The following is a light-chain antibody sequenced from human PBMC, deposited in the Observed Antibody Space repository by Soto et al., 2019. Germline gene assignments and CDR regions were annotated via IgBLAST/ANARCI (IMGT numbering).Light chain of an antibody. CDR2: DAS. V-gene: IGKV3-11*01. Sequence: IVMTQSPATLSVSPGDRATLSCRASQSVSSNLAWYQQKPGQAPRLLIYDASNRATGIPARFSGSGSGTDFTLTISSLEPEDFAVYYCQQRSKWPITFGQGTRLEIK. CDR3: QQRSKWPIT. J-gene: IGKJ5*01. CDR1: QSVSSN.